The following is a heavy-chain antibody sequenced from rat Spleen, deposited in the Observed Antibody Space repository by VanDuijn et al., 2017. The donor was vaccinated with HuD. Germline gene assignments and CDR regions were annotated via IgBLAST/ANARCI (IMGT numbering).Heavy chain of an antibody. J-gene: IGHJ3*01. V-gene: IGHV5-31*01. CDR2: ITNSGGSV. CDR1: GFTFDNYW. CDR3: ASRGEGEDNWFAY. Sequence: EVQLVESGGGPVQSGRSLKLSCVASGFTFDNYWMSWIRQAPGKGLEWVASITNSGGSVYYLYSVKGRFTVSRDNAQSSLYLQMTKLGSEDTAIYCCASRGEGEDNWFAYWGQGTLVTVSS. D-gene: IGHD1-11*01.